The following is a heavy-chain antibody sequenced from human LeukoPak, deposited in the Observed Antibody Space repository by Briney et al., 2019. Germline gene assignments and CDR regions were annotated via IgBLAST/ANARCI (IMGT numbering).Heavy chain of an antibody. Sequence: GGSLRLSCAASGFTVSSNYMSWVRQAPGKGLEWVSVIYSGGSTYYADSVRGRFTISRDNSKNTLYLQMNSLRAEDTAVYYCARRLYSSSWSSFDYWGQGTLVTVSS. CDR1: GFTVSSNY. J-gene: IGHJ4*02. CDR3: ARRLYSSSWSSFDY. D-gene: IGHD6-13*01. CDR2: IYSGGST. V-gene: IGHV3-53*01.